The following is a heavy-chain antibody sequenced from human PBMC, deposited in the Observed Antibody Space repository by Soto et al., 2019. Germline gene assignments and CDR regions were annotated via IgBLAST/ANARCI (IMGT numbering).Heavy chain of an antibody. CDR3: ARETYYDILAGYSHPYYDGMDV. D-gene: IGHD3-9*01. Sequence: QVQLVQSGAEVKKPGASVKVSCKASGYTFTSYGISWVRQAPGQGLEWMGWISAYNGNTNYAPKGQGRITMNTDTTTSTAYMELSSLRSDGTAVYYCARETYYDILAGYSHPYYDGMDVWCQETTVTVSS. V-gene: IGHV1-18*01. CDR1: GYTFTSYG. CDR2: ISAYNGNT. J-gene: IGHJ6*02.